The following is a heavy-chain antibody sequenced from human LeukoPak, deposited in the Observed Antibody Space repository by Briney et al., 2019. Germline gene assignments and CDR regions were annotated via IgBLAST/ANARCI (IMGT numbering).Heavy chain of an antibody. Sequence: SETLSLTCTVSGGSISSSSYYWGWIRQPPGKGLEWIGSIYYSGSTYYNPSLKSRVTISVDTSKNQFSLKLSSVTAADTAVYYCARLNSPATVGAFDIWGQGTMVTVSS. J-gene: IGHJ3*02. CDR3: ARLNSPATVGAFDI. CDR1: GGSISSSSYY. V-gene: IGHV4-39*01. CDR2: IYYSGST. D-gene: IGHD1-26*01.